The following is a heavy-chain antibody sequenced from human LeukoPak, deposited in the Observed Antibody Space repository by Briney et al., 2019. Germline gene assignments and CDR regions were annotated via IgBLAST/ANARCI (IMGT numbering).Heavy chain of an antibody. Sequence: ASVKVSCKASGGTFSGYAISWVRQAPGQGLEWMGGIIPIFGTANYAQKFQGRVTITADESTSTAYMELSSLRSEDTAVYYCARAGAVPAGYNWFDPWGQGTLVTVSS. CDR2: IIPIFGTA. CDR3: ARAGAVPAGYNWFDP. CDR1: GGTFSGYA. J-gene: IGHJ5*02. V-gene: IGHV1-69*13. D-gene: IGHD2-2*01.